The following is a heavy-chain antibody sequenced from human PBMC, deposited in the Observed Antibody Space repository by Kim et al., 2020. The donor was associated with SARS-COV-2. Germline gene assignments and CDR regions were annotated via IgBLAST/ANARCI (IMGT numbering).Heavy chain of an antibody. D-gene: IGHD3-22*01. J-gene: IGHJ4*02. CDR1: GASISSQY. Sequence: SETLSLTCSVSGASISSQYWSWIRQPPGKGLEWISYLWYGGRANYNPSFKSRVTIEPETSKNQVSLKVIDVTPADTAVYYCARVGDSSGFPDYWGQGILVSVSS. V-gene: IGHV4-59*11. CDR3: ARVGDSSGFPDY. CDR2: LWYGGRA.